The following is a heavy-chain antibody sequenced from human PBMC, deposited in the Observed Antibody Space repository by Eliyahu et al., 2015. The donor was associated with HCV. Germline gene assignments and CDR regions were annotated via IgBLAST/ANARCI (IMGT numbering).Heavy chain of an antibody. J-gene: IGHJ5*02. D-gene: IGHD3-3*01. V-gene: IGHV3-30-3*01. CDR1: GFXFXXYA. CDR3: ARDTYDFWSGYSPRGFDP. Sequence: QVQLVESGGGVVQPGRSLRXSCAASGFXFXXYAIPWVRQAPGKGLEWVAVISYDGSNKYYADSVKGRFTISRDNSKNTLYLQMNSLRAEDTAVYYCARDTYDFWSGYSPRGFDPWGQGTLVTVSS. CDR2: ISYDGSNK.